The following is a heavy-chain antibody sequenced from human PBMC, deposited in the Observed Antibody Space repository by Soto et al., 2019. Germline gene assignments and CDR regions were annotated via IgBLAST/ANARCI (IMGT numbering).Heavy chain of an antibody. D-gene: IGHD5-12*01. J-gene: IGHJ4*02. V-gene: IGHV1-69*13. CDR1: GYTFTSHD. Sequence: ASVKVSCKASGYTFTSHDITWVRQAPGQGLEWMGGIIPIFGTANYAQKFQGRVTITADESTSTGYMEMSSLRSEDTAVYYCTRGVYGGYEYWGQGTLVTVSS. CDR3: TRGVYGGYEY. CDR2: IIPIFGTA.